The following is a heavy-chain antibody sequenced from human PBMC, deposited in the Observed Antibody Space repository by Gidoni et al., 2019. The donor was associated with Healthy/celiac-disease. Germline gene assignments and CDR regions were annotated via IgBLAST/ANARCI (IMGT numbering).Heavy chain of an antibody. CDR3: ARNYYDILTGYYRPLDY. CDR2: IDWDDDK. V-gene: IGHV2-70*01. D-gene: IGHD3-9*01. J-gene: IGHJ4*02. CDR1: GFSLSTSGTC. Sequence: QVTLRESGPALVKPTQTLTLTCTFSGFSLSTSGTCASWIRQPPGKALEWLALIDWDDDKYYSTSLKTRLTISKDTSKNQVVLTMTNMDPVDTATYYCARNYYDILTGYYRPLDYWGQGTLITVSS.